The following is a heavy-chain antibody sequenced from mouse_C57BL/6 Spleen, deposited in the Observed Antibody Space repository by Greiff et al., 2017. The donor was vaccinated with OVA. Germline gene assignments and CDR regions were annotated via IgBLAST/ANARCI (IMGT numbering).Heavy chain of an antibody. CDR1: GYTFTDYY. J-gene: IGHJ3*01. CDR2: IFPGSGST. CDR3: ARDYGSSSAWFAY. V-gene: IGHV1-75*01. Sequence: QVQLQQSGPELVKPGASVKISCKASGYTFTDYYINWVKQRPGQGLEWIGWIFPGSGSTYYNEKFKGKATLTVDKSSSTAYMLLSSLTSEGSAVYFCARDYGSSSAWFAYWGQGTLVTVSA. D-gene: IGHD1-1*01.